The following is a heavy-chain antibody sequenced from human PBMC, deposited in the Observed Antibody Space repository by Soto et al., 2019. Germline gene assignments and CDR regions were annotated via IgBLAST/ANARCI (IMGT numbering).Heavy chain of an antibody. V-gene: IGHV3-53*01. J-gene: IGHJ4*02. D-gene: IGHD5-18*01. CDR2: MYSGGNA. CDR3: AKTGAGSSYGSYFDS. CDR1: GFTVSSNY. Sequence: PVGSLRLSCAASGFTVSSNYMSWVRQAPGRGLEWVSVMYSGGNAYYADSVKGRFTISRDNSKNTLYLQMYSLRAEDTAVYYCAKTGAGSSYGSYFDSWGQGTL.